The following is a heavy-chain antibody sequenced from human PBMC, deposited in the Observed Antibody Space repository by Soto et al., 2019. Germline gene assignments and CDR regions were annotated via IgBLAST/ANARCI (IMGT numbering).Heavy chain of an antibody. V-gene: IGHV4-34*01. Sequence: PSEALYLTSAVYGGSFRGYDWSWIRQPPGKGLEWIGEINHSGSTNYSPSLKSRVTISVDTSKNQFSLKLSSVTAADTAVYYCASLATIRIAARPRSYYYGMDVWGQGTTVTVSS. CDR3: ASLATIRIAARPRSYYYGMDV. CDR1: GGSFRGYD. CDR2: INHSGST. J-gene: IGHJ6*01. D-gene: IGHD6-6*01.